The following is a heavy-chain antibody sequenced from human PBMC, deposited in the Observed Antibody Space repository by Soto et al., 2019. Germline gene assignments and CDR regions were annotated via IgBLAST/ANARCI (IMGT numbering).Heavy chain of an antibody. CDR2: INHSGST. V-gene: IGHV4-34*01. J-gene: IGHJ6*03. Sequence: SETLSLTCVVYRGSLSGYYWSWIRQPPGKGLEWIGEINHSGSTHYSPSLKSRVTMSVDTSKNHFSVKLTSVTAADTATYYCARVPLRGTSSYYMDVWATGTTVNVSS. CDR3: ARVPLRGTSSYYMDV. CDR1: RGSLSGYY. D-gene: IGHD1-1*01.